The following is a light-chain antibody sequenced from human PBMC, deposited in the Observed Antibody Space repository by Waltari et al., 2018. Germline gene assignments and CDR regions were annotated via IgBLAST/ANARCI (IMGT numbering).Light chain of an antibody. CDR2: SVT. V-gene: IGLV2-11*01. Sequence: QSALTQPRPVSGSPGQTVPLSCTGTNTDIGEHKYVSWFHLHPGKAPTLIIYSVTDRPSGVPHRFSGSKSGSTASLTISGLQPEDEGDYFCCSYAGRYTMIFGGGTRLTVL. J-gene: IGLJ2*01. CDR3: CSYAGRYTMI. CDR1: NTDIGEHKY.